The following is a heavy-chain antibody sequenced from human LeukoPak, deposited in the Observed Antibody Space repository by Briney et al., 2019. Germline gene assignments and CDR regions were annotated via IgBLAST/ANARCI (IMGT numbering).Heavy chain of an antibody. J-gene: IGHJ4*02. CDR1: GFTFSGYW. D-gene: IGHD4-11*01. CDR2: IKQDGSVK. V-gene: IGHV3-7*01. CDR3: ARDLGGTLTTSFFDS. Sequence: GGSLRLSCAASGFTFSGYWMSWVRQAPGKGLEWVAHIKQDGSVKYYVDSVKGRFTISRDNAKSSLYLQMSSLRAEDTAVYYCARDLGGTLTTSFFDSWGQGTLVTVSS.